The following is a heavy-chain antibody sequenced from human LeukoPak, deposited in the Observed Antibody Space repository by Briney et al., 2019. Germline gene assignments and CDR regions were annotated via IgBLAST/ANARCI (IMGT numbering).Heavy chain of an antibody. V-gene: IGHV3-7*03. Sequence: PGGSLRLSCAASGFTFPPYWMTWVRQAPGMGPEWVATIKPGGSEKFYVDSVKGRFSISRDNAKSSLFLQMNSLRAEDTAVYYCASIWQWLVDYWGQGTLVTVSS. CDR2: IKPGGSEK. CDR3: ASIWQWLVDY. J-gene: IGHJ4*02. CDR1: GFTFPPYW. D-gene: IGHD6-19*01.